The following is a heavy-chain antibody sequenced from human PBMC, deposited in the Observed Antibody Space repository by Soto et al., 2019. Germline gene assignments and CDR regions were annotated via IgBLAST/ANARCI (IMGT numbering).Heavy chain of an antibody. CDR1: GFTFSSYW. J-gene: IGHJ4*02. D-gene: IGHD1-26*01. V-gene: IGHV3-7*01. CDR2: IKQDGSEK. CDR3: ARVVGATQMDFDY. Sequence: EVQLVESGGGLVQPGESLRLSCAASGFTFSSYWMTWVRQAPGKGLEWVANIKQDGSEKYYVDSVRGRFTMCRDNAKNSLYLQMNSLRAEDTAVYYCARVVGATQMDFDYWGQGTLVTVSS.